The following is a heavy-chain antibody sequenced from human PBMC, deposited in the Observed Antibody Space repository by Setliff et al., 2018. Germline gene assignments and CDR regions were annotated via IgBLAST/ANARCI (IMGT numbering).Heavy chain of an antibody. D-gene: IGHD2-21*01. V-gene: IGHV4-34*01. CDR2: INHSGST. J-gene: IGHJ2*01. CDR3: ARAQVVFAISTPVWYFEV. CDR1: GGSFSGYQ. Sequence: SETLSLTCVVYGGSFSGYQWSWIRQPSGKGLEWIGEINHSGSTNYNPSLKSRVSISVEKSKNQFSLKLTSVTAADTAVYYCARAQVVFAISTPVWYFEVWGRGTQVTVSS.